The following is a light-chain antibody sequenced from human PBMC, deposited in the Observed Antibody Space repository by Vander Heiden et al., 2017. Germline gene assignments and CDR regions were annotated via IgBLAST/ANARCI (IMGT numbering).Light chain of an antibody. V-gene: IGLV1-44*01. CDR2: SDD. J-gene: IGLJ1*01. CDR3: AAWDDSLNAYV. Sequence: QSVLTPPPSASGTPVQGVTISCSGSSSNIGSNVVNWYQQLPGTAPHHLIYSDDQRPSGVPDRSSGSKSGITASLAISGLQSEDEADDYCAAWDDSLNAYVFGIGTKVTVL. CDR1: SSNIGSNV.